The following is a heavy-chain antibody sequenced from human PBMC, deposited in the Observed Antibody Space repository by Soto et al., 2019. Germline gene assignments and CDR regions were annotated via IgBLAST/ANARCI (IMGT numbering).Heavy chain of an antibody. Sequence: HPGGSLRLSCAASGFTFSSYAMHWVRQAPGKGLEWVAVISYDGSNKYYADSVKGRFTISRDNSKNTLYLQMNSLRAEDTAVYYCARDLIDGGLDYWGQGTLVTVSS. CDR2: ISYDGSNK. J-gene: IGHJ4*02. D-gene: IGHD3-16*01. CDR3: ARDLIDGGLDY. CDR1: GFTFSSYA. V-gene: IGHV3-30-3*01.